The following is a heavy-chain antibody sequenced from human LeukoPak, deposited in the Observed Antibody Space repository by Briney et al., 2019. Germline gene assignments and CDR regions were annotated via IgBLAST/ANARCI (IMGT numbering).Heavy chain of an antibody. V-gene: IGHV3-66*01. J-gene: IGHJ4*02. D-gene: IGHD4-17*01. CDR3: ARDPGGDNAY. CDR1: GFTVRSNY. Sequence: GGSLRLSCAASGFTVRSNYMSWVRQAPGKGLEWASLIFNDGSTYYADSVKARFTISRDNSMDTLYLQMNSLRVEDTAVYYCARDPGGDNAYWGQGTLVTVSS. CDR2: IFNDGST.